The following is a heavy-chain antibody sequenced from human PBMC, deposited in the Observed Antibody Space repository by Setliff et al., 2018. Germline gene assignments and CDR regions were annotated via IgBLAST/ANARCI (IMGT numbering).Heavy chain of an antibody. V-gene: IGHV3-48*03. Sequence: HPGGSLRLSCAASGFSFSGYEMSWVRQAPGKGLEWISYIGSSGNTIYYANSVKGRFTISRDNAKNSLFLQMNSLRAEDTAVYYCARENGDYDLDYWGQGALVTVS. CDR2: IGSSGNTI. D-gene: IGHD4-17*01. CDR3: ARENGDYDLDY. CDR1: GFSFSGYE. J-gene: IGHJ4*02.